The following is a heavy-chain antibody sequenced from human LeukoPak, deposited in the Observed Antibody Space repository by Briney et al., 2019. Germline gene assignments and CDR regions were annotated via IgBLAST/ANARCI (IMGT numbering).Heavy chain of an antibody. Sequence: ASVKVSCKASGYTFTGYYMHWVRQAPGQGLEWMGWISAYNGNTNYAQKLQGRVTMTTDTSTSTAYMELRSLRSDDTAVYYCARPTDYYDSSVVDYWGQGTLVTVSS. CDR1: GYTFTGYY. J-gene: IGHJ4*02. V-gene: IGHV1-18*04. CDR2: ISAYNGNT. D-gene: IGHD3-22*01. CDR3: ARPTDYYDSSVVDY.